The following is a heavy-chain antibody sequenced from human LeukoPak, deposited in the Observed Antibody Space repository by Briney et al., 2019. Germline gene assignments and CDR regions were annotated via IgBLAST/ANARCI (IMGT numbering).Heavy chain of an antibody. CDR2: VNPSAGGT. Sequence: ASVKVSCKASGYTFTSYYLHWVRQAPGRGLEWMGIVNPSAGGTTYAQKFQGRVTMTRDTSTSTVYMELSSLRSEDTAVYYCVRGTLKIYYYDSSGYCDYWGQGTLVTVSS. J-gene: IGHJ4*02. CDR3: VRGTLKIYYYDSSGYCDY. CDR1: GYTFTSYY. V-gene: IGHV1-46*01. D-gene: IGHD3-22*01.